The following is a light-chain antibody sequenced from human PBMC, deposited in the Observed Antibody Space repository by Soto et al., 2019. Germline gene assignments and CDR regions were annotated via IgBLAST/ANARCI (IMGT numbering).Light chain of an antibody. CDR1: SGHSSYA. Sequence: VLTQSPSASASLGASVKVTCTLSSGHSSYAIAWHQQQPEKGPRYLMKLNSDGSHTKGDGIPDRFSGSNSGAERYLTISSLQSEDEADYYCQTWGTGIHVVFGGGTKLTVL. CDR2: LNSDGSH. J-gene: IGLJ2*01. CDR3: QTWGTGIHVV. V-gene: IGLV4-69*01.